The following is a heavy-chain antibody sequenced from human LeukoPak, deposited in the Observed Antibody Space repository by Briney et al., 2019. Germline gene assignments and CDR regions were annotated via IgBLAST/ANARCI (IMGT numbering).Heavy chain of an antibody. J-gene: IGHJ6*04. D-gene: IGHD2-15*01. CDR1: GYSFTSYW. CDR3: ARSGYCSGGSCYTSRDYYYYYGMDV. Sequence: GESLRISCKGSGYSFTSYWISWVRQMTGKGLEWMGMIDPSDSYTNYSPSFQGHVTISADKSISTAYLQWSSLKASDTAMYYCARSGYCSGGSCYTSRDYYYYYGMDVWGKGTTVTVSS. CDR2: IDPSDSYT. V-gene: IGHV5-10-1*01.